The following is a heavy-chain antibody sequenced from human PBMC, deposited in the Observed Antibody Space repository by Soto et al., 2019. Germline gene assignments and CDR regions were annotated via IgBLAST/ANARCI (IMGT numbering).Heavy chain of an antibody. CDR1: GFTFSNAW. V-gene: IGHV3-15*07. Sequence: GGSVRLSCAASGFTFSNAWINWFRQAPGKGLEWVGRVKSKNNGGTTDFAAPVKGRFAISRDDSKNMVYLEMNSLQAEDTAMYYCTTDCYITCIIVRFDYWGYGTLVTVAS. J-gene: IGHJ4*01. D-gene: IGHD2-2*02. CDR2: VKSKNNGGTT. CDR3: TTDCYITCIIVRFDY.